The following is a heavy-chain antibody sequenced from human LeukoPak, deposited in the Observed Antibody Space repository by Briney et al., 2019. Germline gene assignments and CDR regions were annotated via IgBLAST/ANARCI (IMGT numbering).Heavy chain of an antibody. Sequence: SETLSLTCAGSGGSISSGGYSWSWIRQPPGKGLEWIGYIYHSGSTYYNPSLKSRVTISVDRSKNQFSLKLSSVTAADTAVYYCARDGGAGATDAFDMWGQGTMVTVSS. V-gene: IGHV4-30-2*01. CDR3: ARDGGAGATDAFDM. D-gene: IGHD1-26*01. CDR1: GGSISSGGYS. CDR2: IYHSGST. J-gene: IGHJ3*02.